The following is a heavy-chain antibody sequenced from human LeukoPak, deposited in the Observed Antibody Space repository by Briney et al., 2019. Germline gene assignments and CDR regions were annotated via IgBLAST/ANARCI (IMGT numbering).Heavy chain of an antibody. J-gene: IGHJ5*02. CDR3: ASVGDGDYSYWFDP. Sequence: GGSLRLSCAASGFTFSSYWMSWVRQAPGKGLEWVANIKQDGSEKYYVDSVKGRFTISRDNAKNSLYLQMNSLRAEDTAVYYCASVGDGDYSYWFDPWGQGTLVTVSS. CDR2: IKQDGSEK. D-gene: IGHD4-17*01. CDR1: GFTFSSYW. V-gene: IGHV3-7*01.